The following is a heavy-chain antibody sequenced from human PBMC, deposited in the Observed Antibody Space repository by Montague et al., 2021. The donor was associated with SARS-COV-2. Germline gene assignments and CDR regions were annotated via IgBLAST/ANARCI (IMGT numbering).Heavy chain of an antibody. CDR2: IYTSGST. J-gene: IGHJ5*02. V-gene: IGHV4-61*02. D-gene: IGHD6-13*01. CDR1: GGSISSGSYF. CDR3: ARDAGIAATGLNWFDP. Sequence: TLSLTRTVSGGSISSGSYFWSWIQQPAGKGLEWIGRIYTSGSTNYNPSLKSRVTISVDTSKNQFSLKLSSVTAADTAVYYCARDAGIAATGLNWFDPWGQGTLVTVSS.